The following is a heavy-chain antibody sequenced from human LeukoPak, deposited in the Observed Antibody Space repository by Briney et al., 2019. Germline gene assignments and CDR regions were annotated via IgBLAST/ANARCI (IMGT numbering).Heavy chain of an antibody. CDR1: GSSMSSRYH. CDR2: ICHSVNT. CDR3: ARTRYCSGATCYSPELFDS. D-gene: IGHD2-15*01. V-gene: IGHV4-38-2*01. J-gene: IGHJ4*02. Sequence: AETLSLTCAVSGSSMSSRYHGAWIRQSPGRGVEGSARICHSVNTYYNPSLKSRVTISVDTSMNQFSLKVTSVTAADTAVYYCARTRYCSGATCYSPELFDSWGQGTLVTVSS.